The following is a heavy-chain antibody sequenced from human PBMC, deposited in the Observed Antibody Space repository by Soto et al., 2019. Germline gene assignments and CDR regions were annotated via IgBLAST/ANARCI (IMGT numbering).Heavy chain of an antibody. D-gene: IGHD2-15*01. CDR2: ISSSSSYI. CDR1: GFTFSSYS. V-gene: IGHV3-21*01. CDR3: ARGRPKGVVVVAAADY. J-gene: IGHJ4*02. Sequence: GGSLRLSCAASGFTFSSYSMNWVRQAPGKGLEWVSSISSSSSYIYYADSVKGRFTISRDNAKNSLYLQMNSLRAEDTAVYYCARGRPKGVVVVAAADYWGQGTLVTSPQ.